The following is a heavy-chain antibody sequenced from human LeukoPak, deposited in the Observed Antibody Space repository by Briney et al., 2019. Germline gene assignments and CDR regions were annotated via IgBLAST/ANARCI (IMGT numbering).Heavy chain of an antibody. CDR1: GFTFDDYA. CDR3: AKASSGSYLYYYGMDV. J-gene: IGHJ6*02. D-gene: IGHD1-26*01. Sequence: SLRLSCAASGFTFDDYAMHWVRQAPGKGLEWVSGFSWNSGSIGYADSVKGRFTISRDNAKNSLYLQMNSLRAEDTALYYCAKASSGSYLYYYGMDVWGQGTTVTVSS. CDR2: FSWNSGSI. V-gene: IGHV3-9*01.